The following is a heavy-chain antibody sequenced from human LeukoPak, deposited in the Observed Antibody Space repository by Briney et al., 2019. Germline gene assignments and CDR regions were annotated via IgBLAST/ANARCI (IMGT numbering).Heavy chain of an antibody. Sequence: SETLSLTCTVSGGSISSYYWSWIRQPAGKGLEWIGRIYTSGSTNYNPSLESRVTMSVDTSKNQFSLKLSSVTAADTAVYYCARDYSYGYFRYFDLWGRGTLVTVSS. D-gene: IGHD5-18*01. CDR3: ARDYSYGYFRYFDL. J-gene: IGHJ2*01. V-gene: IGHV4-4*07. CDR2: IYTSGST. CDR1: GGSISSYY.